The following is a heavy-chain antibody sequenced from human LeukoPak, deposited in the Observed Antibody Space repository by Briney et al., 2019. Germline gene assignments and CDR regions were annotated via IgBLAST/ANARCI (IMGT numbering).Heavy chain of an antibody. D-gene: IGHD6-19*01. J-gene: IGHJ6*02. V-gene: IGHV3-48*03. Sequence: GGSLRLSCAASGFTFSGYEMNWVRQAPGKGLEWVSYISSSGSTIYYADSVKGRFTISRDNAKNSLYLQMNSLRAEDTAVYYCARDLVAAYYYYYYGMDVWGQGTTVTVSS. CDR2: ISSSGSTI. CDR1: GFTFSGYE. CDR3: ARDLVAAYYYYYYGMDV.